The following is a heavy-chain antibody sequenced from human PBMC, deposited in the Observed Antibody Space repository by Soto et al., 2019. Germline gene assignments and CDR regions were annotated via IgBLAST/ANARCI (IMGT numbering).Heavy chain of an antibody. J-gene: IGHJ3*02. CDR2: IWYDGSNK. CDR3: ARRSPIDAFDI. Sequence: QVQLVESGGGVVQPGRSLRLSCAASGFTFSSYGMHWVRQAPGKGLEWVAVIWYDGSNKYYADSVKGRFTISRDNSKNTLDLQMNSLRAEDTAVYYCARRSPIDAFDIWGQGTMVTVSS. V-gene: IGHV3-33*01. CDR1: GFTFSSYG.